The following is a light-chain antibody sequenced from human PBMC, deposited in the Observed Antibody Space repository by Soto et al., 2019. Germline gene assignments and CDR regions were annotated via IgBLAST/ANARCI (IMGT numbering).Light chain of an antibody. Sequence: DIVMTQSPDSLAVSLGERATINCKSSQSVLYSSNNKNYLAWYQQKPGQAPRLLIYGASTRATGIPARFSASGTGTDFTLTISDVQPEDFAVYYCHQRQSWPRTFGQGTKVDIK. CDR1: QSVLYSSNNKNY. J-gene: IGKJ1*01. V-gene: IGKV4-1*01. CDR2: GAS. CDR3: HQRQSWPRT.